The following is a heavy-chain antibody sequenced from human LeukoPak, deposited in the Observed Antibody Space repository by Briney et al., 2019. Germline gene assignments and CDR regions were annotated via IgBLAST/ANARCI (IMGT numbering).Heavy chain of an antibody. J-gene: IGHJ4*02. Sequence: SETLSLTCAVYGGSFSGYYWSWIRQPPGKGLEWIGEINHSGSTNYNPSLKSRVTISVDTPKNQFSLKLSSVTAADTAVYYCARTNVIYCSGGSCYSRVANYFDYWGQGTLVTVSS. CDR3: ARTNVIYCSGGSCYSRVANYFDY. CDR1: GGSFSGYY. D-gene: IGHD2-15*01. CDR2: INHSGST. V-gene: IGHV4-34*01.